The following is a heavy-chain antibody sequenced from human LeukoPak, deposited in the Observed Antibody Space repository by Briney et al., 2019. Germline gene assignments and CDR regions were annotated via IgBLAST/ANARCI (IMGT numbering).Heavy chain of an antibody. CDR2: FNPKSGNA. CDR1: GYSYTSYD. Sequence: ASVKVSCKASGYSYTSYDANWVRQAPGQGLEWMGWFNPKSGNAGYAQKFQGRVTMTRNISMTTAYMELNSLTSEDTAVYYCARGVGSAINKEAFDIWGQGTVVTVFS. J-gene: IGHJ3*02. CDR3: ARGVGSAINKEAFDI. D-gene: IGHD6-25*01. V-gene: IGHV1-8*01.